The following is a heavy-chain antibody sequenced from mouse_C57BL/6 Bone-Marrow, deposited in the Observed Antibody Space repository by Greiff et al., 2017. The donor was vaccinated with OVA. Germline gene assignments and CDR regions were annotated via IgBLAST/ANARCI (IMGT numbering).Heavy chain of an antibody. CDR3: VRHLIYDYLFAY. D-gene: IGHD2-4*01. V-gene: IGHV10-1*01. J-gene: IGHJ3*01. CDR1: GFSFNTYA. Sequence: EVQRVESGGGLVQPKGSLKLSCAASGFSFNTYAMNWVRQAPGKGLEWVARIRSKSNNYATYYADSVKDRFTISRDDSESMLYLQMNNLKTEDTAMYYCVRHLIYDYLFAYWGQGTLVTVSA. CDR2: IRSKSNNYAT.